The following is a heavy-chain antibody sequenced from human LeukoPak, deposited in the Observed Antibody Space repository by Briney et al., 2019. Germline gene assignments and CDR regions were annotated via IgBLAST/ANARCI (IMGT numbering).Heavy chain of an antibody. CDR3: VRRCGGSCFYAFDI. D-gene: IGHD2-15*01. V-gene: IGHV3-66*01. CDR2: IYSGGST. CDR1: GFTVSSNY. J-gene: IGHJ3*02. Sequence: GGSLRLSCAASGFTVSSNYMSWVRQAPGKGLEWVSVIYSGGSTYYADSVKGRFTISRDNSKNTLYLQVNSLRAEDTAVYYCVRRCGGSCFYAFDIWGQGTMVTVSS.